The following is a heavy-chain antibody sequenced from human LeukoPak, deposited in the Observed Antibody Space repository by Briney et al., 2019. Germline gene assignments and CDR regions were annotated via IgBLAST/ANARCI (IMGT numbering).Heavy chain of an antibody. V-gene: IGHV4-39*07. CDR1: GGSISSSSYY. CDR2: IYYSGST. CDR3: ARVTGYRIEDYFDY. Sequence: SETLSLTCTVSGGSISSSSYYWGWIRQPPGKGLEWIGSIYYSGSTNYNPSLKSRVTISVGTSKNEFSLKLRSVTAADTAVYYCARVTGYRIEDYFDYWGQGTLVTVSS. J-gene: IGHJ4*02. D-gene: IGHD6-13*01.